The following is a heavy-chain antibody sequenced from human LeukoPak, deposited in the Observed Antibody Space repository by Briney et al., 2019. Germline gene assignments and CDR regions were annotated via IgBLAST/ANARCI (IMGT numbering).Heavy chain of an antibody. D-gene: IGHD4-17*01. CDR2: IKGTT. Sequence: KPGGSLRLSCEASGFTLSNTWMSWVRQAPGKGLEWVGRIKGTTAYAAPVKGGFTISRDDSKNTLYLQMNSLKTEDTAVYYCIAPVTWGQGTLVTVSS. J-gene: IGHJ4*02. CDR3: IAPVT. CDR1: GFTLSNTW. V-gene: IGHV3-15*01.